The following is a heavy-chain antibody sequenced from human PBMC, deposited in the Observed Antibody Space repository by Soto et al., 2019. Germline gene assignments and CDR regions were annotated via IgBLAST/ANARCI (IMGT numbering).Heavy chain of an antibody. CDR2: ISGSGGST. Sequence: GGSLRLSCAASGFTFSSYAMSWVRQAPGKGLEWVSAISGSGGSTYYADSVKGRLTISRDNSKNTLYLQMNSLRAEDTAVYYCAKEGSSGWRGFDAFDIWGQGTMVTVSS. V-gene: IGHV3-23*01. CDR3: AKEGSSGWRGFDAFDI. CDR1: GFTFSSYA. J-gene: IGHJ3*02. D-gene: IGHD6-19*01.